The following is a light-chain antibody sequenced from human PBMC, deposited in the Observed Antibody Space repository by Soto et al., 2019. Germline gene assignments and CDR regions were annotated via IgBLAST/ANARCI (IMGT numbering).Light chain of an antibody. CDR1: QSVSSGY. CDR2: GAS. CDR3: HQYSNSPRT. J-gene: IGKJ2*01. V-gene: IGKV3-20*01. Sequence: EIVLTQSPGTLSLSPGERATLSCRASQSVSSGYLAWYQQKPCQAPSILIYGASSRATGIPDRFSGSGSGTDFTLTISRLEPEDLAVYYCHQYSNSPRTFGHGTKVEIK.